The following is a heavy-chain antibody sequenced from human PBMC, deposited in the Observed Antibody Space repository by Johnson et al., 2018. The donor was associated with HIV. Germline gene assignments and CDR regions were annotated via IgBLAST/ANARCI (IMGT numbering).Heavy chain of an antibody. Sequence: VQLVESGGGLIQPGGSLRLSCTASGLTVSSNYMSWVRQAPGKGLEWVSVIYSGGTTYHADSVKGRFTISRDNSKNTLYLQMNSLRAEDTAVYYCARESVALVAFEIWGQGTMVTVSS. J-gene: IGHJ3*02. D-gene: IGHD6-13*01. CDR1: GLTVSSNY. CDR3: ARESVALVAFEI. V-gene: IGHV3-53*01. CDR2: IYSGGTT.